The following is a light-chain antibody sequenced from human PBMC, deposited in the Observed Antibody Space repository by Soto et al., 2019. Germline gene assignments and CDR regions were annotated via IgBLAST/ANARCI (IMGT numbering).Light chain of an antibody. CDR2: DSS. V-gene: IGKV3-11*01. CDR1: QSVSSN. CDR3: QQRSNWPPWT. Sequence: EIVMTQSPATLSVSPGEGATLSWRASQSVSSNLAWYQQKPGQAPRLLIYDSSNRATGIPARFSGSGSGTDFTLTISSLEPEDFAVYYCQQRSNWPPWTFGQGTKVDIK. J-gene: IGKJ1*01.